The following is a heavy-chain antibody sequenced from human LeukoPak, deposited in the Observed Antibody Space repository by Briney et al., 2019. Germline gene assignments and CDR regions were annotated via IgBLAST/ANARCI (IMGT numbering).Heavy chain of an antibody. Sequence: SETLSLTCTVSGVSISSSSYHWGWIRQPPGKGLGWGVGIYYSGSAYYNPSLTSPVTISVATSKNQLSLKLSSVTAAEPAVSHCARHSGNHYYYYVDVWGKGTTVTVSS. CDR1: GVSISSSSYH. J-gene: IGHJ6*03. D-gene: IGHD1-26*01. CDR2: IYYSGSA. CDR3: ARHSGNHYYYYVDV. V-gene: IGHV4-39*01.